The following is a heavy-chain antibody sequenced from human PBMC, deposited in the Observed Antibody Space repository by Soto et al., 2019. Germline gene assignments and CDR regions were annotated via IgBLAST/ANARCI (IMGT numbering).Heavy chain of an antibody. CDR2: ANWDDDK. CDR1: GFSLSTSGVG. CDR3: AHVVVVAAPSFNFYYLDV. J-gene: IGHJ6*03. Sequence: SGPTLGNPAQTLTLTCTVSGFSLSTSGVGVAWIRQPPGKALEWLALANWDDDKRYSPSLKSRLIITKDISKNQVVLTMTNVDPVDAATYYCAHVVVVAAPSFNFYYLDVWGKGTAVTVSS. V-gene: IGHV2-5*02. D-gene: IGHD2-15*01.